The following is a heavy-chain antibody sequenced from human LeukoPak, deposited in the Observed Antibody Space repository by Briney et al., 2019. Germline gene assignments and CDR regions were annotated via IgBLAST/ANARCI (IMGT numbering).Heavy chain of an antibody. V-gene: IGHV3-21*01. D-gene: IGHD3-3*01. J-gene: IGHJ4*02. CDR3: ARTGLSGYFDY. Sequence: GGSLRLSSAASGFTFSSYSMNWVRQAPGKGLEWVSSISSSSSYIYYADSVKGRFTISRDNAKNSLYLQMNSLRAEDTAVYYCARTGLSGYFDYWGQGTLVTVSS. CDR1: GFTFSSYS. CDR2: ISSSSSYI.